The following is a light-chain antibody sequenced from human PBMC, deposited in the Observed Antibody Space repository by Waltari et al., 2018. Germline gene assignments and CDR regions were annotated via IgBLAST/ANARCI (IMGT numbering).Light chain of an antibody. CDR1: QSVSSSY. J-gene: IGKJ2*01. Sequence: ELVLTHSPATLSLSPGERATLSCGASQSVSSSYLGWYQQKPGLAPRLLIYDASTRATGIPDRFSGSGSGTDFTLTISSLEPEDFAVYYCQQYGSFPVTFGQGTKVEIK. CDR2: DAS. CDR3: QQYGSFPVT. V-gene: IGKV3D-20*01.